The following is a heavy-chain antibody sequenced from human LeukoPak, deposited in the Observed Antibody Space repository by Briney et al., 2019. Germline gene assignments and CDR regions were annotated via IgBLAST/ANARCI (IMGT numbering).Heavy chain of an antibody. CDR1: GYTLTELS. CDR2: FDPEDGET. Sequence: ASVKVSCKVSGYTLTELSMHWVRQAPGKGLEWMGGFDPEDGETIYAQKFQGSVTMTEDTSTDTAYMELSSLRSEDTAVYYCATAYYYDSSGYTTTFDYWGQGTLVTVSS. J-gene: IGHJ4*02. V-gene: IGHV1-24*01. D-gene: IGHD3-22*01. CDR3: ATAYYYDSSGYTTTFDY.